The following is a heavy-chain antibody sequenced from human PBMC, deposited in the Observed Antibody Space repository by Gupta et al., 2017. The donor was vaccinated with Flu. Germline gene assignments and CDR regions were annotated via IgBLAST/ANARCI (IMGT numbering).Heavy chain of an antibody. Sequence: EVQLVESGGGLVQPGGSLRLSCAASGFTFSAPYMDCVRQTPGKGLEWVARIKNKASGYTTQYAASVKGRFIISRDDSKNSLSLQMNSLNTEDTAIYYCIRDWNTAMFDWGQGALVTVSS. D-gene: IGHD5-18*01. CDR1: GFTFSAPY. CDR3: IRDWNTAMFD. V-gene: IGHV3-72*01. CDR2: IKNKASGYTT. J-gene: IGHJ4*02.